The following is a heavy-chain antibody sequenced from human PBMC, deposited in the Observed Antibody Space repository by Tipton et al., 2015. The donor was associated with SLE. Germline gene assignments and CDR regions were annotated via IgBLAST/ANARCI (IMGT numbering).Heavy chain of an antibody. D-gene: IGHD3-3*01. CDR2: ISGSGSTI. CDR3: ARYDFWSGPFDY. Sequence: GSLRLSCAASGFTFSSYEMNWVRQAPGKGLEWVSYISGSGSTIYYADSVKGRFTISRDNSKNTLYLQMNSLRAEDTAVYYCARYDFWSGPFDYWGQGTLVTVSS. CDR1: GFTFSSYE. J-gene: IGHJ4*02. V-gene: IGHV3-48*03.